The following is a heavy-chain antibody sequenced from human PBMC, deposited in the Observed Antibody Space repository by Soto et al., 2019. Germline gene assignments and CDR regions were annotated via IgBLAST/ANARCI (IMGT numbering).Heavy chain of an antibody. CDR3: ARTSETYGLDV. CDR2: IRGSGSTI. V-gene: IGHV3-11*01. Sequence: QVQLVESGGGLVKPGGALRLSCAASGFSFSHYYMSWIRQAPGKGLEWVSYIRGSGSTIYYADSVKGRFTISRDNAKNSLYLQTNSLRAEDTAVYYCARTSETYGLDVWGQGTTVTVSS. J-gene: IGHJ6*02. CDR1: GFSFSHYY.